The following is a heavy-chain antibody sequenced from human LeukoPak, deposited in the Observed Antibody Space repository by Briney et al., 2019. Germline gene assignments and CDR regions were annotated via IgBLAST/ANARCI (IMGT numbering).Heavy chain of an antibody. CDR3: ASGGRGVPAAIWFDP. CDR1: GYTFTGYY. Sequence: GASVKVSCKASGYTFTGYYMHWVRQAPGQGLEWMGWINPNSGGTNYAQKFQGRVTMTRDTSISTAYMELSRLRSDDTAVYYCASGGRGVPAAIWFDPWGQGTLVTVSS. CDR2: INPNSGGT. J-gene: IGHJ5*02. D-gene: IGHD2-2*01. V-gene: IGHV1-2*02.